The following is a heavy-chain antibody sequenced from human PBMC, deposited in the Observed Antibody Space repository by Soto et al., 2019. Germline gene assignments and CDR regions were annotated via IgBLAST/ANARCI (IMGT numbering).Heavy chain of an antibody. V-gene: IGHV3-33*07. CDR1: GLTIRASG. D-gene: IGHD6-19*01. CDR3: ARDIDSSGWYGLVY. Sequence: LRLDDAACGLTIRASGVYWVRQVPGKGLAWVAVLWYDGSNKYHADPVKGRFTISRDNSKNTLYLQMNSLRAEDTSEYYSARDIDSSGWYGLVYCRQGT. J-gene: IGHJ4*02. CDR2: LWYDGSNK.